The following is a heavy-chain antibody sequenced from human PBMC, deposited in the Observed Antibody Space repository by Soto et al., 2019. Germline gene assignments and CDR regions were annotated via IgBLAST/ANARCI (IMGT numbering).Heavy chain of an antibody. V-gene: IGHV3-64D*08. J-gene: IGHJ4*02. CDR1: GLTFSSFT. Sequence: GGSLRLSCSASGLTFSSFTMHWVRQAPGKGLEYVSAINSNGGSACYGDSVKGRFTISRDNPKNTLYLQMSSLRVEDTAVYYCVTNSGWSLRDFDYWGQGTLVTVSS. D-gene: IGHD6-19*01. CDR2: INSNGGSA. CDR3: VTNSGWSLRDFDY.